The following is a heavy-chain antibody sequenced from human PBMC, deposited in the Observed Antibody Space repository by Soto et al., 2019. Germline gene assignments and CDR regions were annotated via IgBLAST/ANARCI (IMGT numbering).Heavy chain of an antibody. J-gene: IGHJ4*02. Sequence: GSLRLSCAASGFTFSIYWMHWVRLVPGKGLVWLSRINSNGDNIRYADSVNGRFTITRENAKNTLYLQMNSLRAEDTAVYYCSRGWANSGYYVAYDYWGQGTPVTVSS. CDR3: SRGWANSGYYVAYDY. V-gene: IGHV3-74*01. CDR1: GFTFSIYW. D-gene: IGHD3-22*01. CDR2: INSNGDNI.